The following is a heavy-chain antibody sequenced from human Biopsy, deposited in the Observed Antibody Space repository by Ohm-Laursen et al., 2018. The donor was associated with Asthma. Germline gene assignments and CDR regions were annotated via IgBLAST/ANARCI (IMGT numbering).Heavy chain of an antibody. V-gene: IGHV3-30*18. J-gene: IGHJ4*02. CDR3: AKDVFPGWELRRGPDY. CDR1: GFTLSNHG. Sequence: SLRLSFAASGFTLSNHGMHWVRQAPGKALDWVAVRSFDGSNKNYTDSVKGRFTISRDNSRNTLHLQMNSLRAEDTAVYYCAKDVFPGWELRRGPDYWGQGTLVTVSS. D-gene: IGHD1-26*01. CDR2: RSFDGSNK.